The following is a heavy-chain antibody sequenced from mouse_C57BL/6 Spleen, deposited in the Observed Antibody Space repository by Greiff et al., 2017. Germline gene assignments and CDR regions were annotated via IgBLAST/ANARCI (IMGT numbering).Heavy chain of an antibody. CDR2: IYPRSGNT. D-gene: IGHD1-1*01. CDR3: ARCYYGSSYTYYFDY. V-gene: IGHV1-81*01. CDR1: GYTFTSYG. J-gene: IGHJ2*01. Sequence: VQLQQSGAELARPGASVKLSCKASGYTFTSYGISWVKQRTGQGLEWIGEIYPRSGNTYYNEKFKGKATLTADKSSSTAYMELRSLTSEDSAVYFCARCYYGSSYTYYFDYWGQGTTLTVSS.